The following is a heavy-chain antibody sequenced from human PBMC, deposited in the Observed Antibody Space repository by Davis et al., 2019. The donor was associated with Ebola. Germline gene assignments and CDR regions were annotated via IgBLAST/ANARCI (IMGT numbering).Heavy chain of an antibody. Sequence: PGGSLRLSCAASGFTFSDFYMSWIRQAPGKGLEWISYISDSGSTIYYAGSVKGRFTISRDNAKNSLFLQMNSLRVEDTAVYYCASGDGHNTPLGTFHIWGQGTMVTVSS. D-gene: IGHD5-24*01. CDR3: ASGDGHNTPLGTFHI. CDR2: ISDSGSTI. V-gene: IGHV3-11*01. CDR1: GFTFSDFY. J-gene: IGHJ3*02.